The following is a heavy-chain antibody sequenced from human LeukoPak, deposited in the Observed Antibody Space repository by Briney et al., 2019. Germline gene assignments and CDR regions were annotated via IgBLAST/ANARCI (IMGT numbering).Heavy chain of an antibody. J-gene: IGHJ4*02. V-gene: IGHV3-23*01. CDR2: ISGSGGST. CDR1: GFTFSSYA. D-gene: IGHD3-3*01. CDR3: AATYYDFWSGFDY. Sequence: GGSLRLSCAASGFTFSSYAMSWVRQAPGKGLEWVSAISGSGGSTYYADPVKGRFTISRDNSKNTLYLQMNSLRAEDTAVYYCAATYYDFWSGFDYWGQGTLVTVSS.